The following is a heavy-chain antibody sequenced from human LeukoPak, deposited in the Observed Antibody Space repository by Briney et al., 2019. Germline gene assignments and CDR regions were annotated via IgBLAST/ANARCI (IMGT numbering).Heavy chain of an antibody. CDR2: ISSSSSYI. CDR1: GFTFSSYS. J-gene: IGHJ5*02. V-gene: IGHV3-21*01. Sequence: PGGSLRLSCAASGFTFSSYSMNWVRQAPGKGLEWVSSISSSSSYIYYADSVKGRFTISRDNAKNSLYLQMNSLRAEDTAVYYCARVLYDSSGYYYSWFDPWGQGTLVTVSS. CDR3: ARVLYDSSGYYYSWFDP. D-gene: IGHD3-22*01.